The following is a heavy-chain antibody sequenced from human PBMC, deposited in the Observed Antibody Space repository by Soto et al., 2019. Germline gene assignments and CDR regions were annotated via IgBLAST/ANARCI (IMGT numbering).Heavy chain of an antibody. V-gene: IGHV1-18*01. CDR2: ISAYNGNT. D-gene: IGHD4-17*01. Sequence: GASVKVSCKASGYTFTSYAMHWVRQAPGQRLEWMGWISAYNGNTKYAQKLQGRVTMTTDTSTSTAYMELRSLRSDDTAVYYCARNLNYGGNDYWGQGTLVTVSS. CDR3: ARNLNYGGNDY. CDR1: GYTFTSYA. J-gene: IGHJ4*02.